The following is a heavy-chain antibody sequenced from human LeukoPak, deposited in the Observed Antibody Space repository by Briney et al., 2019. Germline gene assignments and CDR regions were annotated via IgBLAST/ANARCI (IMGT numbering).Heavy chain of an antibody. Sequence: RPGGSLRLSCAASGFTFSSYAMNWVRQAPGKGLEWVSVISGSGGSTNYADSVKGRFTISRDNSKNTLYLQMNSLRAEDTAVYYCAKEVAYYDFWSGYYGVSYYGMDVWGQGTTVTVSS. CDR3: AKEVAYYDFWSGYYGVSYYGMDV. J-gene: IGHJ6*02. V-gene: IGHV3-23*01. CDR1: GFTFSSYA. CDR2: ISGSGGST. D-gene: IGHD3-3*01.